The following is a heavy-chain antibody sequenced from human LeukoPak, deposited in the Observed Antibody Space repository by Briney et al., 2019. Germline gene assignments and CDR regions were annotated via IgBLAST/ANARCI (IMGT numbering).Heavy chain of an antibody. D-gene: IGHD6-13*01. CDR1: GFTFSSYG. J-gene: IGHJ4*02. CDR3: AKDGASSSFDY. V-gene: IGHV3-30*18. CDR2: ISYDGSNK. Sequence: GGSLRLSCAASGFTFSSYGMHWVRQAPGKGLGWVAVISYDGSNKYYADSVKGRFTISRDNSKNTLYLQMNSLRAEDTAVYYCAKDGASSSFDYWGRGTLVTVSS.